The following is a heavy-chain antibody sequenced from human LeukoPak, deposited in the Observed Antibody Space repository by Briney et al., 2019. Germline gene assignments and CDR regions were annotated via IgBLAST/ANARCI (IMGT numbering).Heavy chain of an antibody. J-gene: IGHJ6*02. CDR2: IGTAGDT. D-gene: IGHD1-1*01. Sequence: GGSLRLSCAASGFTFSSYDMHWVRQATGKGLEWVSAIGTAGDTYYPGSVKGRFTISRENAKNSLYLQMNSLRAGDTAVYYCARARGGSIQTTGVYGMDVWGQGTTVTVSS. CDR3: ARARGGSIQTTGVYGMDV. CDR1: GFTFSSYD. V-gene: IGHV3-13*01.